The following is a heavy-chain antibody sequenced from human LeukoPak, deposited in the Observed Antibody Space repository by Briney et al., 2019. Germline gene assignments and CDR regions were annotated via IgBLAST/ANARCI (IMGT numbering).Heavy chain of an antibody. Sequence: ASVKVSCKASGGTFSSYAISWVRQAPGQGLEWMGWMNPNSGNTGYAQKFQGRVTMTRNTSISTAYMELSSLRSEDTAVYYCARGGRKKIIIDYWGQGTLVTVSS. V-gene: IGHV1-8*02. CDR1: GGTFSSYA. D-gene: IGHD2/OR15-2a*01. CDR2: MNPNSGNT. J-gene: IGHJ4*02. CDR3: ARGGRKKIIIDY.